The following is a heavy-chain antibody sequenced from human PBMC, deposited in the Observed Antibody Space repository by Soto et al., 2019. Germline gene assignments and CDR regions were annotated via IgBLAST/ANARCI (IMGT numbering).Heavy chain of an antibody. Sequence: QVQLLQSGAEVKKPGSSVRVSCEASGGTFRTYAISWVRQAPGQGLEWMGEIIPIFGTVNYAQKFQGRVTITADESTTTGYMDLRSLRSEDTAVYYCAKGAVAGTPPSYYYYGMGVWGQGTTVTVSS. CDR3: AKGAVAGTPPSYYYYGMGV. CDR1: GGTFRTYA. CDR2: IIPIFGTV. V-gene: IGHV1-69*12. D-gene: IGHD6-19*01. J-gene: IGHJ6*02.